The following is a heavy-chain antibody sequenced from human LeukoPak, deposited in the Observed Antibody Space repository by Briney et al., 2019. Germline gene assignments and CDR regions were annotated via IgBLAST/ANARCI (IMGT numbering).Heavy chain of an antibody. J-gene: IGHJ3*02. CDR3: ASRIRVLRYFDWLPTDAFDI. Sequence: GGSLRLSCAASGFTFSSYWMSWVRQAPGKGLEWVANIKQDGSEKYYVDSVKGRFTISRDNAKNSLYLQMNSLRAEDTAVYYCASRIRVLRYFDWLPTDAFDIWGQGTMVTVSS. D-gene: IGHD3-9*01. V-gene: IGHV3-7*01. CDR2: IKQDGSEK. CDR1: GFTFSSYW.